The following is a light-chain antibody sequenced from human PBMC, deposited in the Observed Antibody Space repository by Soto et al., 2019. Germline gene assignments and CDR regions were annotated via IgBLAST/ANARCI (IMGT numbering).Light chain of an antibody. J-gene: IGLJ2*01. V-gene: IGLV2-23*02. CDR1: SSDLGKYNL. Sequence: QYALTQPASVSGSPGQSITISCTGNSSDLGKYNLVSWYQQHPGKTPKLMIYDVNKRPSGVSNRFSGSKSGNTASLTISGLQSEDESDYHCCSYAGDSTFVFGGGTKLTVL. CDR2: DVN. CDR3: CSYAGDSTFV.